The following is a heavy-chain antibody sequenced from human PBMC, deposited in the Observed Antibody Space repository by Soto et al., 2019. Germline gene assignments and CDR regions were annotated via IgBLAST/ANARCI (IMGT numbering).Heavy chain of an antibody. J-gene: IGHJ5*02. Sequence: SETLSLTCAVSGGSISSYYWSWIRQPPGKGLEWIGYIYYSGSTNYNPSLKSRVTISVDTSKNQFSLKLSSVTAADTAVYYCARHPSDFWFDPWGQGTLVTVSS. CDR3: ARHPSDFWFDP. CDR2: IYYSGST. V-gene: IGHV4-59*08. CDR1: GGSISSYY. D-gene: IGHD2-21*02.